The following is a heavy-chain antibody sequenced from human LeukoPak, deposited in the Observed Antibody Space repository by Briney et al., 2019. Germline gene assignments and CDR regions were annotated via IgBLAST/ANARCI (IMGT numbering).Heavy chain of an antibody. Sequence: PGGSLRLSCAASGFTFSSYWMHWVRQAPGKGLVWVSCIYSDGSSTSYADSVKGRFTISRDNAKNTLYLQMNSLGGEDTAVYYCARGLYSSTRFDPWGQGTLVTVSS. D-gene: IGHD6-13*01. CDR3: ARGLYSSTRFDP. CDR1: GFTFSSYW. CDR2: IYSDGSST. J-gene: IGHJ5*02. V-gene: IGHV3-74*01.